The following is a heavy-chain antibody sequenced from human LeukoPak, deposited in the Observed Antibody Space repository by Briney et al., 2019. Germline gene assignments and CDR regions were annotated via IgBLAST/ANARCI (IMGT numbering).Heavy chain of an antibody. V-gene: IGHV1-18*01. D-gene: IGHD3-10*01. CDR2: IIAYNGNT. CDR1: GYTFTSYG. CDR3: ARAYPLWFGELLGYFDY. J-gene: IGHJ4*02. Sequence: ASVKVSCKASGYTFTSYGISWVRQAPGQGLELIGWIIAYNGNTNYAQKLQGRVTMTTDTSTSTAYMELRSLRSDDTAVYYCARAYPLWFGELLGYFDYWGQGTLVTVSS.